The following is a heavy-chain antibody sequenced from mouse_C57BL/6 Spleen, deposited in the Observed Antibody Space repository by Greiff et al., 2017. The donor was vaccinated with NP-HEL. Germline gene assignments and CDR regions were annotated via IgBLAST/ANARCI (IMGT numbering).Heavy chain of an antibody. CDR1: GYTFTDYY. CDR3: ASVYYYGDWYFDV. D-gene: IGHD1-1*01. J-gene: IGHJ1*03. V-gene: IGHV1-75*01. Sequence: VKLMESGPELVKPGASVKISCKASGYTFTDYYINWVKQRPGQGLEWIGWIFPGSGSTYYNEKFKGKATLTVDKSSSTAYMLLSSLTSEDSAVYFCASVYYYGDWYFDVWGTGTTVTVSS. CDR2: IFPGSGST.